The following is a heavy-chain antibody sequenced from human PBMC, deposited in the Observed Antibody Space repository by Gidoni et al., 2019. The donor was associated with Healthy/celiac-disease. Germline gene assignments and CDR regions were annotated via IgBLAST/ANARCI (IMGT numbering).Heavy chain of an antibody. D-gene: IGHD3-10*01. CDR3: ARDYYGSGSYYYYYYGMDV. J-gene: IGHJ6*02. CDR2: ISYDGSNK. CDR1: GFTFSSYA. V-gene: IGHV3-30-3*01. Sequence: QVQLVESGGGVVQPGRSLRLSCAASGFTFSSYAIHWVRQAPGKGLEWVAVISYDGSNKYYADSVKGRFTISRDNSKNTLYLQMNSLRAEDTAVYYCARDYYGSGSYYYYYYGMDVWGQGTTVTVSS.